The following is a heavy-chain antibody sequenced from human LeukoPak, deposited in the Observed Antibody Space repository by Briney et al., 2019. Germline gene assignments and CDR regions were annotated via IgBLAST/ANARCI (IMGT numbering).Heavy chain of an antibody. CDR1: GFTFGSYW. CDR2: INGDGSGT. CDR3: ARPTRGYDGLDY. D-gene: IGHD5-12*01. V-gene: IGHV3-74*01. Sequence: GGSLRLSCVASGFTFGSYWMYWLRQAPGKGLVWVSRINGDGSGTNYADSVKGRFTISRDNAKNTLYLHMNSLRVEDTAVYYCARPTRGYDGLDYWGQGTLVTVSS. J-gene: IGHJ4*02.